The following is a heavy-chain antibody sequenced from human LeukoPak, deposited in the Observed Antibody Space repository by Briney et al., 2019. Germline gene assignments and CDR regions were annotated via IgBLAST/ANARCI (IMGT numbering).Heavy chain of an antibody. CDR1: GDSISTSNSY. CDR2: IYYSGNT. Sequence: PSETLSLTCTVSGDSISTSNSYWGWIRQPPGKGLEWIGSIYYSGNTYYNASLKSRVTISVDTSKNQFSLKLTSVTAADTAVYYCARDGLHYFPIWGQGTMVTVSS. D-gene: IGHD3-10*01. J-gene: IGHJ3*02. V-gene: IGHV4-39*02. CDR3: ARDGLHYFPI.